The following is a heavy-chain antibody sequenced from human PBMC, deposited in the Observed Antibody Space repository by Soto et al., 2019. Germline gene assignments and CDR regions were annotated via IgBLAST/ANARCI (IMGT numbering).Heavy chain of an antibody. CDR3: TTEVGTKGPYYFDY. CDR1: EFTFSNAW. CDR2: IKSKTDGGTT. J-gene: IGHJ4*02. V-gene: IGHV3-15*01. D-gene: IGHD2-8*01. Sequence: GGSLRLSCAASEFTFSNAWMSWVRQAPGKGLEWVGRIKSKTDGGTTDYAAPVKGRFTISRDDSKNTLYLQMNSLKTEDTAVYYCTTEVGTKGPYYFDYWGQGTLVTVSS.